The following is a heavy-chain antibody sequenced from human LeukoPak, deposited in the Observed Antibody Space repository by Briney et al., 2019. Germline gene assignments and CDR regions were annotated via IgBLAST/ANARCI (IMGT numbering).Heavy chain of an antibody. J-gene: IGHJ4*02. Sequence: SLTLSLTCTVSGGSISSGDYYWSWICQPPGKGLEWIGYIYYSGSTYYNPSLKSRVTISVDTSKNQFSLKLSSVTAADTAVYYRARFMVRGVRNPAYFDYWGQGTLVTVSS. CDR1: GGSISSGDYY. D-gene: IGHD3-10*01. CDR2: IYYSGST. CDR3: ARFMVRGVRNPAYFDY. V-gene: IGHV4-30-4*01.